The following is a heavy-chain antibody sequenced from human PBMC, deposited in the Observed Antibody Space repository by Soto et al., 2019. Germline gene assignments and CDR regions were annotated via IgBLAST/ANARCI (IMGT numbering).Heavy chain of an antibody. CDR2: ISYDGSNK. V-gene: IGHV3-30*18. Sequence: GGSLRLSCAASGFTFSSYGMHWVRQAPGKGLEWVAVISYDGSNKYYADSVKGRFTISRDNSKNTLYLQMNSLRAEDTAVYYCAKEEHDFWSGYRYYFDYWGQGTLVTVSS. CDR3: AKEEHDFWSGYRYYFDY. J-gene: IGHJ4*02. D-gene: IGHD3-3*01. CDR1: GFTFSSYG.